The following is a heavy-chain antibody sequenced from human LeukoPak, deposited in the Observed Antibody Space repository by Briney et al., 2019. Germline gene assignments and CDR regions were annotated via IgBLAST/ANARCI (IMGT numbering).Heavy chain of an antibody. CDR1: GFTFSGYW. CDR3: ARDWGHSYGTD. J-gene: IGHJ4*02. D-gene: IGHD5-18*01. V-gene: IGHV3-7*01. Sequence: GGSLRLSCAASGFTFSGYWMSWVRQAPGKGLEWVANIKQDGSESYSVDSVKGRFIISRDNAKNSLYLQMNSLRAEDTAVYYCARDWGHSYGTDWGQGTLVTVSS. CDR2: IKQDGSES.